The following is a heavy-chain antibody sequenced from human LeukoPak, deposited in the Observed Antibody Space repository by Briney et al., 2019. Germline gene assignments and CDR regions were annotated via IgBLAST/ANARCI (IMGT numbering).Heavy chain of an antibody. CDR2: INHSGST. CDR1: GGSFSGYY. CDR3: ARQLMIDYYYYYYYMDV. D-gene: IGHD3-22*01. Sequence: PSETLSLTCAVYGGSFSGYYWSWIRQPPGKGLEWIGDINHSGSTNYNPSLKSRVTIPIDTSKNQFSLKLSFVTAADTAVYYCARQLMIDYYYYYYYMDVWGRGTTVTISS. J-gene: IGHJ6*03. V-gene: IGHV4-34*01.